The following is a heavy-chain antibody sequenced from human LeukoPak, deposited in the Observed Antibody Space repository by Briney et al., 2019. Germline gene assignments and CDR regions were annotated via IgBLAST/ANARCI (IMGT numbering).Heavy chain of an antibody. CDR3: ARDPRSRWYYGSGSYIDY. V-gene: IGHV3-48*04. D-gene: IGHD3-10*01. CDR1: GFTFSSYS. J-gene: IGHJ4*02. CDR2: ISSSSSTI. Sequence: GGSLRLSCAASGFTFSSYSMNWVRQAPGKGLEWVSYISSSSSTIYYADSVKGRFTISRDNAKNSLYLQMNSLRAEDTAVYYCARDPRSRWYYGSGSYIDYWGQGTLVTVSS.